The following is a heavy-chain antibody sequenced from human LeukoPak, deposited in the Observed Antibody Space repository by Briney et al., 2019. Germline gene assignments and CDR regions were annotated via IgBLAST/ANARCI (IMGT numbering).Heavy chain of an antibody. CDR3: ARRAGAYSHPYDY. D-gene: IGHD4/OR15-4a*01. V-gene: IGHV3-43D*03. J-gene: IGHJ4*02. Sequence: GGSLRLSCAASGFTFDDYAMHWVRQAPGKGLEWVSLISWFGDTTYYADSVKGRFTISRDNSKNTLYLQMNSLRGEDTAVYYCARRAGAYSHPYDYWGQGTLVTVSS. CDR1: GFTFDDYA. CDR2: ISWFGDTT.